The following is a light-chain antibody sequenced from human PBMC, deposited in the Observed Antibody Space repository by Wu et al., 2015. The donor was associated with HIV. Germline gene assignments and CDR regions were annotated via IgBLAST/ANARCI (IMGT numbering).Light chain of an antibody. CDR2: GAS. V-gene: IGKV3-20*01. J-gene: IGKJ5*01. CDR1: QSVRNNY. Sequence: EIVLTQSPGTLSLSPGERAILSCKASQSVRNNYFAWFQQRPGQAPRLLIYGASNRATGTPDRFSGSGSGTDFTLTITRLEPQDFAVYYCQQYDSSITFGQGTRLDIK. CDR3: QQYDSSIT.